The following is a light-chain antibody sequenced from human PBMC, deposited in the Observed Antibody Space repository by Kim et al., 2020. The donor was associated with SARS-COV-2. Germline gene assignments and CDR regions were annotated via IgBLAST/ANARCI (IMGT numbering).Light chain of an antibody. V-gene: IGKV1-17*01. CDR1: QDIRND. CDR2: GAS. J-gene: IGKJ5*01. CDR3: LQHNTYPIT. Sequence: ASVGDRVTITCRSSQDIRNDLGWYQQNPGGAPKRLIYGASSLQSGVPSRFSGSGSGTEFTLTISSLQPEDSATYFCLQHNTYPITFGQGTRLEIK.